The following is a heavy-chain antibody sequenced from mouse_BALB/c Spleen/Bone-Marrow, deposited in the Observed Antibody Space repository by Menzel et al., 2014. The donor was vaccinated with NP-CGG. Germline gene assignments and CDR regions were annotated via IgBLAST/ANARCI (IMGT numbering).Heavy chain of an antibody. Sequence: EVQLQESGAELVKPGASVKLSCTASGFNIKDTYMHWVKQRPEQGLEWIGRIDPANGNTKYDPKFQDKATITADTSSNTACLQLSSLTSEDTAVYYCANYYYGSSLFAYWGQGTLVTVSA. D-gene: IGHD1-1*01. CDR2: IDPANGNT. CDR1: GFNIKDTY. J-gene: IGHJ3*01. CDR3: ANYYYGSSLFAY. V-gene: IGHV14-3*02.